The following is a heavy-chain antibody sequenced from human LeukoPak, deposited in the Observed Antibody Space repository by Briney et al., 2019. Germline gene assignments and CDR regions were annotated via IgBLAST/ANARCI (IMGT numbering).Heavy chain of an antibody. V-gene: IGHV1-18*01. Sequence: ASVKVSCKASGYTFTSYDINWVRQATGQGLEWMGWINTYIGNTNYAQKFQDRVTVTTDTSTSTAYMELRSLRSDDTAVYYCARDIYYDSSGYYPHWGQGTLVTVSS. CDR1: GYTFTSYD. CDR2: INTYIGNT. CDR3: ARDIYYDSSGYYPH. J-gene: IGHJ4*02. D-gene: IGHD3-22*01.